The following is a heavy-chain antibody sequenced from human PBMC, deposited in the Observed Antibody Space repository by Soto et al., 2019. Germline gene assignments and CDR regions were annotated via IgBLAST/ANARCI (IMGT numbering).Heavy chain of an antibody. J-gene: IGHJ6*02. CDR1: GYTFTSYD. V-gene: IGHV1-8*01. Sequence: QVQLVQSGAEVKKPGASVKVSCKASGYTFTSYDINWVRQATGQGLEWMGWMNPNSGNTGYAQKIQGSVTMTRNTSIMTAYMELSSLRSEDTAVYYCATPRSGAYYYGMDVWGQGTAVTVTS. D-gene: IGHD3-3*01. CDR2: MNPNSGNT. CDR3: ATPRSGAYYYGMDV.